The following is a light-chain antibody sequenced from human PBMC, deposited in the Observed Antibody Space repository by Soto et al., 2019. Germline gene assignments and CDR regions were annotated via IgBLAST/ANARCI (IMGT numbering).Light chain of an antibody. V-gene: IGKV1-39*01. CDR2: AAS. Sequence: DIRRTMTAASLTASVCDRVSITCRASQSISTYLNWYQQKPGKAPNLLIYAASSLQSGVPSRFSGSGSGTDFTLTVSSLQPEDFATYYCQQSYSIPQTFGQGSNVDI. J-gene: IGKJ1*01. CDR1: QSISTY. CDR3: QQSYSIPQT.